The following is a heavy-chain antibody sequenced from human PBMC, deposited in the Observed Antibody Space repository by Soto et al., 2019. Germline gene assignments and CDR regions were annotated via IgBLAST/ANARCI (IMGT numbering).Heavy chain of an antibody. J-gene: IGHJ5*02. Sequence: SETLSLTCAVYGVSFSGYYWSWLRQPPGKGLEWIGEINHSGSANYNPSLKSRVTISVDTSKNQFSLKLSSVTAADTAVYYCARGCSICSYDPWGQGTLVTVSS. CDR3: ARGCSICSYDP. CDR1: GVSFSGYY. CDR2: INHSGSA. D-gene: IGHD2-15*01. V-gene: IGHV4-34*01.